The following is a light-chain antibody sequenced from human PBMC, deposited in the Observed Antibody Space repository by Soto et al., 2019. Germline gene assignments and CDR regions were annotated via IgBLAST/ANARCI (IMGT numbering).Light chain of an antibody. V-gene: IGKV3-11*01. J-gene: IGKJ5*01. CDR2: DAS. CDR1: QSVSSY. Sequence: EIGLTQSPAAVSLYPGERATLSCRASQSVSSYLAWYQQKPGQAPRLLIYDASNRATGIPARFSGSGSGTDFTLTISSLEPEDFALYYCQQRADWPLPFGQGARLEIK. CDR3: QQRADWPLP.